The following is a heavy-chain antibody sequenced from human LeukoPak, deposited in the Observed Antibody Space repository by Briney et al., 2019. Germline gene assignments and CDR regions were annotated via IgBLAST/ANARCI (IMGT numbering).Heavy chain of an antibody. CDR2: ISAYNGST. V-gene: IGHV1-18*01. J-gene: IGHJ4*02. CDR3: ARLGRGYSYGYDPVDY. D-gene: IGHD5-18*01. CDR1: GYTFTIYG. Sequence: ASGKLSCKASGYTFTIYGISWVQQAPGQGLEWMGWISAYNGSTNYAQKLQGRATMTTDTSTSTAYMELRSLRSDDTAVYYCARLGRGYSYGYDPVDYWGQGTLVTVYS.